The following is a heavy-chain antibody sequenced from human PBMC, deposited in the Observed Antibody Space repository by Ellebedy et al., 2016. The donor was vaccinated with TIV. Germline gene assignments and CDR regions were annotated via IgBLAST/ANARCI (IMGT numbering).Heavy chain of an antibody. J-gene: IGHJ3*02. CDR2: INQGGSDK. Sequence: GESLKISCGAFGFSFRSYWMTWVRQAPGKGLEWVANINQGGSDKYYVDSVKGRFTVSRDNAQNSLFLQMNSLRAEDTAVYSCATDGSYGDYRSPTHAFEMWGQGTLVTVSS. D-gene: IGHD4-17*01. CDR1: GFSFRSYW. CDR3: ATDGSYGDYRSPTHAFEM. V-gene: IGHV3-7*01.